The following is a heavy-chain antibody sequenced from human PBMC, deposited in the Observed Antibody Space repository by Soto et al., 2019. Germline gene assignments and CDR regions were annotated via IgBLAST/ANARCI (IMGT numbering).Heavy chain of an antibody. V-gene: IGHV3-23*01. CDR1: GFTFSSYA. CDR3: AKDCYYDSSGYRHFDY. CDR2: ISGSGGST. J-gene: IGHJ4*02. Sequence: PGGSLRLSCAASGFTFSSYAMSWVRQAPGKGLEWVSAISGSGGSTYYADSVKGRFTISRDNSKNTLYLQMNSLRAEDTAVYYCAKDCYYDSSGYRHFDYWGQGTLVTVSS. D-gene: IGHD3-22*01.